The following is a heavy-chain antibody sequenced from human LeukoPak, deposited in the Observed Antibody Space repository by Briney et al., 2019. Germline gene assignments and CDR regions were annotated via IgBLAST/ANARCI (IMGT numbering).Heavy chain of an antibody. CDR3: AKGSTPHAFHI. J-gene: IGHJ3*02. CDR2: IWYDGSNK. D-gene: IGHD5/OR15-5a*01. Sequence: SLRLSCAASGFTFSSYGMHWVRQAPDQGLEWVAVIWYDGSNKYYADSVKGRFTISRDNSKNTLYLQIDSLRAEDTAVYYCAKGSTPHAFHIWRQGTMVSVSS. V-gene: IGHV3-33*06. CDR1: GFTFSSYG.